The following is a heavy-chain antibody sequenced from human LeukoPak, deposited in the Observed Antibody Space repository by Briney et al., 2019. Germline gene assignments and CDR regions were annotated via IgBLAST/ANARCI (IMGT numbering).Heavy chain of an antibody. CDR1: GYNFKSFG. CDR2: INGYNGNT. J-gene: IGHJ6*03. Sequence: ASVKVSCKASGYNFKSFGISWVRPAPGQGREWMGWINGYNGNTDYAQKVQGRVTMTTDTSTNTAYMELRSLTSDDTAVYYCARDGYCSSAGCHDYYMDVWGKGTTVTVSS. D-gene: IGHD2-2*03. V-gene: IGHV1-18*01. CDR3: ARDGYCSSAGCHDYYMDV.